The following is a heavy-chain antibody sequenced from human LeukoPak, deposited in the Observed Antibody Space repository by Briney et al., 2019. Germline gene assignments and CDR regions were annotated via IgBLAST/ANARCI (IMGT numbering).Heavy chain of an antibody. J-gene: IGHJ5*02. D-gene: IGHD3-3*01. V-gene: IGHV1-24*01. Sequence: ASVKVSCKVSGYTLTELSMHWVRQAPGKGLEWMGGFDPEDGKTIYAQKFQGRVTMTEDTSTDTAYMELSSLRSEDTAVYYCATNRLTIFGVVAGFDPWGQGTLVTVSS. CDR3: ATNRLTIFGVVAGFDP. CDR1: GYTLTELS. CDR2: FDPEDGKT.